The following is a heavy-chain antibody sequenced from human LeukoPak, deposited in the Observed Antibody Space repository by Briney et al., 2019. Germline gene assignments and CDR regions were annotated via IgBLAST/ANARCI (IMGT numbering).Heavy chain of an antibody. CDR2: IYHSGST. V-gene: IGHV4-38-2*01. D-gene: IGHD2-15*01. J-gene: IGHJ3*02. CDR3: ARHEVEDAFDI. CDR1: GYSISSGYY. Sequence: PSETLSLTCAVSGYSISSGYYRGWIRQPPGKGLEWIGSIYHSGSTYYNPSLKSRVTISVDTSKNQFSLKLSSVTAADTAVYYCARHEVEDAFDIWGQGTMVTVSS.